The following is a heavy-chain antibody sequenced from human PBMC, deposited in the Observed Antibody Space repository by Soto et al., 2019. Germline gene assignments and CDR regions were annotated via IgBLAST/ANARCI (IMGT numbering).Heavy chain of an antibody. CDR1: GFTFSSYG. D-gene: IGHD1-1*01. CDR2: IWYDGSNK. Sequence: PGGSLRLSCAASGFTFSSYGMHWVRQAPGKGLEWVAVIWYDGSNKYYADSVKGRFTISRDNSKNTLYLQMNSLRAEDTAVYYCARDSRRRESTSLLYSYYMDVWGKGTTVTVSS. V-gene: IGHV3-33*01. J-gene: IGHJ6*03. CDR3: ARDSRRRESTSLLYSYYMDV.